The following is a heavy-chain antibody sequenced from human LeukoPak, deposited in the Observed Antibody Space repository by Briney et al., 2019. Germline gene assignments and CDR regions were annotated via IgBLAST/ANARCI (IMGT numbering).Heavy chain of an antibody. V-gene: IGHV1-69*05. CDR1: GGTFSGCA. J-gene: IGHJ4*02. D-gene: IGHD3-10*01. Sequence: ASVKVSCKASGGTFSGCAISWVRQAPGQGLEWMGRIIPIFGTANYAQKFQGRVTITTDESTSTAYMELSSLRSEDTAVYYCARDQMVRTRELDYWGQGTLVTVSS. CDR3: ARDQMVRTRELDY. CDR2: IIPIFGTA.